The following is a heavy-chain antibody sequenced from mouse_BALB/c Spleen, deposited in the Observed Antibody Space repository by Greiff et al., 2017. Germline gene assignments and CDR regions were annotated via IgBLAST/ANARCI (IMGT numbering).Heavy chain of an antibody. D-gene: IGHD2-1*01. V-gene: IGHV5-6-5*01. CDR1: GFTFSSYA. CDR3: ARPLYYGNYAWFAY. CDR2: ISSGGST. Sequence: DVMLVESGGGLVKPGGSLKLSCAASGFTFSSYAMSWVRQTPEKRLEWVASISSGGSTYYPDSVKGRFTISRDNARNILYLQMSSLRSEDTAMYYCARPLYYGNYAWFAYWGQGTLVTVSA. J-gene: IGHJ3*01.